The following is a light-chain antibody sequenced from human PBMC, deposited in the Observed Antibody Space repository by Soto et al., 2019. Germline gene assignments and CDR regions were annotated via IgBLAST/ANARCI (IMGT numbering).Light chain of an antibody. J-gene: IGKJ5*01. CDR2: AAS. CDR3: QNYNSAPFT. V-gene: IGKV1-27*01. CDR1: QDISTY. Sequence: DIQMTQSPSSLSASVGDRVTITCRASQDISTYLACFQQTVPNVLIYAASTLQSGVPSRLSGCGSGTDFTLTITGLQPEDVATDYCQNYNSAPFTFGQGTRLELK.